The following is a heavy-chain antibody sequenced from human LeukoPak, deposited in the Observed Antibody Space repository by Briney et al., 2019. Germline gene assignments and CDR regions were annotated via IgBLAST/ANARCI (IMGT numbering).Heavy chain of an antibody. D-gene: IGHD3-22*01. Sequence: SVKVSCKASGGTFSSYAISWVRQAPGQGLEWMGGIIPIFGTANYAQKFQGRVTITADESTSTAYMELSSLRSEDTAVYYCARDQGLSYDSSGYPHAFDIWGQGTMDTVSS. J-gene: IGHJ3*02. V-gene: IGHV1-69*13. CDR1: GGTFSSYA. CDR3: ARDQGLSYDSSGYPHAFDI. CDR2: IIPIFGTA.